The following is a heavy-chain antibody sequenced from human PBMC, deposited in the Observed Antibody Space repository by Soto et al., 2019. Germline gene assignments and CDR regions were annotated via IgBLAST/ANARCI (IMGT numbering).Heavy chain of an antibody. CDR3: AKEGQMKVSTILDY. CDR1: GFTFSSFG. J-gene: IGHJ4*02. D-gene: IGHD2-21*01. CDR2: ISYEGRNQ. Sequence: PGGSLRLSCAASGFTFSSFGMHWVRQAPGKGLEWMAVISYEGRNQYYADSAKGRFTISRDNSKNTLYLQINSLRVEDTAIYYCAKEGQMKVSTILDYWGQGPQVTVSS. V-gene: IGHV3-30*18.